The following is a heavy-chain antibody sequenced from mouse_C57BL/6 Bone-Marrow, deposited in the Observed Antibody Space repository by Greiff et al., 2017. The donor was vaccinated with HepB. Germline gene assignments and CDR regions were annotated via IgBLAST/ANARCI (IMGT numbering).Heavy chain of an antibody. CDR3: ARSKLTGYFDY. Sequence: QVQLQQPGAELVKPGASVKLSCKASGYTFTSYWMHWVKQRPGQGLEWIGMIHPNSGSTNYNEKFKSKATLTVDKSSSTAYMKLSSLTSEDSAVYYCARSKLTGYFDYWGQGTTLTVSS. CDR1: GYTFTSYW. CDR2: IHPNSGST. V-gene: IGHV1-64*01. J-gene: IGHJ2*01. D-gene: IGHD4-1*01.